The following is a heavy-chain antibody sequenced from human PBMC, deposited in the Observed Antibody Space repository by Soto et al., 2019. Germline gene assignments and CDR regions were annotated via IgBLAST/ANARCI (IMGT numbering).Heavy chain of an antibody. D-gene: IGHD2-2*01. V-gene: IGHV1-69*13. CDR2: IIPIFGTA. CDR3: ARDSNCSSTSCYDAFDI. CDR1: GGTFSSYA. Sequence: ASVKVSCKASGGTFSSYAISWVRQAPGQGLEWMGGIIPIFGTANYAQKFQGRVTITADESTSTAYMELSSLRSEDTAVYYCARDSNCSSTSCYDAFDIWGQGTMVTVSS. J-gene: IGHJ3*02.